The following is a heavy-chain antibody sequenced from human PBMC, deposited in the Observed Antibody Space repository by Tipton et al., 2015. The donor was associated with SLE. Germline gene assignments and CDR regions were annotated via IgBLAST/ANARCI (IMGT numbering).Heavy chain of an antibody. CDR2: IEQDGSEK. D-gene: IGHD3-16*02. Sequence: SLRLSCVASGFSFSSHWMNWVRLAPGKGLGWVANIEQDGSEKNYVDSVKGRFTISRDNAKNSLYLQMNSLRAEDTAVYYCARDRHYDYIWGSYRFDYWGQGTLVTVSS. CDR1: GFSFSSHW. V-gene: IGHV3-7*01. J-gene: IGHJ4*02. CDR3: ARDRHYDYIWGSYRFDY.